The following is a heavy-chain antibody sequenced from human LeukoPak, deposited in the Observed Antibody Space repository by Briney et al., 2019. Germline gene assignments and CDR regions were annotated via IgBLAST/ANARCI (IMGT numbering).Heavy chain of an antibody. V-gene: IGHV1-69*13. D-gene: IGHD1-20*01. CDR1: GGTFSSYA. CDR2: IIPIFGTA. J-gene: IGHJ6*02. Sequence: ASVKVSCKASGGTFSSYAISWVRQAPGQGLEWMGGIIPIFGTANYAQKFQGRVTITADESTSTAYMELSSLRSEDTAVYYCARDSNWNGYYYGMDVWGQGTTVTVSS. CDR3: ARDSNWNGYYYGMDV.